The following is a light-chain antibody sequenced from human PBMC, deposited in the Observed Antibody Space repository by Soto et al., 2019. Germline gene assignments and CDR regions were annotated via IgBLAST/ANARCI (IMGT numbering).Light chain of an antibody. CDR1: STDIGGYNH. CDR2: DVS. V-gene: IGLV2-14*03. Sequence: QSVLTQPASVSGSPGQSITISCTGTSTDIGGYNHVSWYQQHPGKAPKVLIYDVSNRPSGISNRFSGSKSGNTASLTISGLQAEDEADYYCCSFTVSATYVFGAGTKLTFL. J-gene: IGLJ1*01. CDR3: CSFTVSATYV.